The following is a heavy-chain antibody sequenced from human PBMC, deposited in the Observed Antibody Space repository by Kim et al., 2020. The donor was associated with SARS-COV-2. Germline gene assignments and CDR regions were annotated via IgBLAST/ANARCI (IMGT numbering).Heavy chain of an antibody. CDR1: GGSISSYY. CDR3: ARAGGGWDNWFDP. CDR2: IYYSGST. Sequence: SETLSLTCTVSGGSISSYYWSWIRQPPGKGLEWIGYIYYSGSTNYNPSLKSRVTISVDTSKNQFSLKLSSVTAADTAVYYCARAGGGWDNWFDPWGQGTLVTVSS. D-gene: IGHD1-26*01. J-gene: IGHJ5*02. V-gene: IGHV4-59*01.